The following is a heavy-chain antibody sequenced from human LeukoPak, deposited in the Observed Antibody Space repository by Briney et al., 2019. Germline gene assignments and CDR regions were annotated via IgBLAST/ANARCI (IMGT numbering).Heavy chain of an antibody. CDR3: ARDRTDDYGDYVNAFDI. J-gene: IGHJ3*02. CDR2: IYSGGST. Sequence: GGSLRLSCAASGFTVSGNYMSWVRQAPGKGLEWVSVIYSGGSTYYADSVKGRFTISRDNSKNTLYLQMNSLRAEDTAVYYCARDRTDDYGDYVNAFDIWGQGTMVTVSS. D-gene: IGHD4-17*01. CDR1: GFTVSGNY. V-gene: IGHV3-53*01.